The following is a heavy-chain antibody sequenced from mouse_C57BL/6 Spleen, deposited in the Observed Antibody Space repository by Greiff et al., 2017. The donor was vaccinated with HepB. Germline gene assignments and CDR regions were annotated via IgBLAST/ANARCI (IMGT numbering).Heavy chain of an antibody. CDR3: ARPYYYGSSDYYAMDY. J-gene: IGHJ4*01. D-gene: IGHD1-1*01. CDR1: GYTFTSYW. CDR2: IHPNSGST. V-gene: IGHV1-64*01. Sequence: QVQLQQSGAELVKPGASVKLSCKASGYTFTSYWMHWVKQRPGQGLEWIGMIHPNSGSTNYNEKFKSKATLTVDKSSSTAYMQLSSLTSEDSAVYYCARPYYYGSSDYYAMDYWGQGTSVTVSS.